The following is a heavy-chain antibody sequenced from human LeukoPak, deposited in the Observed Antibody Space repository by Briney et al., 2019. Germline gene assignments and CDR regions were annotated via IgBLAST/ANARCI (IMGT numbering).Heavy chain of an antibody. D-gene: IGHD4/OR15-4a*01. CDR3: ARRAGAYSHPYDY. Sequence: GGSLRLSCAASGFTFSSYSMNWVRQAPGKGLEWVSYISSSSSTVYYADSVKGRFTISRDNAKNSLYLQMNSLRAEDTAVYYCARRAGAYSHPYDYWGQGTLVTVSS. CDR1: GFTFSSYS. J-gene: IGHJ4*02. CDR2: ISSSSSTV. V-gene: IGHV3-48*01.